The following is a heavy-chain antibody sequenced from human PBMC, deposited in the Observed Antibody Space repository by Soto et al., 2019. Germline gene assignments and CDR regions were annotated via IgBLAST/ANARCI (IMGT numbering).Heavy chain of an antibody. J-gene: IGHJ6*02. Sequence: QVQLQESGPGLVKPSGTLSLTCAVSGGSISSSYWWSWVRQPPGKGLEWIGEIYHSGSTNYNPPPGXRXXLSVDNSKNQFSLRLSSVTAADTAVYSCARVSGSYSYGMDVWGQGTTVTVSS. D-gene: IGHD3-10*01. V-gene: IGHV4-4*02. CDR1: GGSISSSYW. CDR3: ARVSGSYSYGMDV. CDR2: IYHSGST.